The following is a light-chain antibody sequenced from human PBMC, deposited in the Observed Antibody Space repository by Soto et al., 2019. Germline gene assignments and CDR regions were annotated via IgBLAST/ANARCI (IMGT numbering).Light chain of an antibody. J-gene: IGLJ3*02. CDR1: SSDVGAYNY. Sequence: QSALTQPASVSGSPGQSITISCTGTSSDVGAYNYVSWYQQHPGKAPKLMIYEVINRPSGVSNRFSGSKSGNTASLTISGLQAEDDADYYCSSHTSSSTGVFGGGTKLTVL. CDR2: EVI. CDR3: SSHTSSSTGV. V-gene: IGLV2-14*01.